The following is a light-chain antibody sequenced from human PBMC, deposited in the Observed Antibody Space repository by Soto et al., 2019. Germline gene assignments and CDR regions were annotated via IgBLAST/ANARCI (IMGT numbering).Light chain of an antibody. Sequence: IQMTQSRTALSASGGNSVTTTCRTNQRISGWLAWFQQKRGKAPKLLIYDASSMASGVPSRFSGSGSGTDFTLTISSLEPDDFAVYYCQQYVYSRGTFGQGTKVDIK. CDR1: QRISGW. CDR3: QQYVYSRGT. V-gene: IGKV1-5*01. J-gene: IGKJ1*01. CDR2: DAS.